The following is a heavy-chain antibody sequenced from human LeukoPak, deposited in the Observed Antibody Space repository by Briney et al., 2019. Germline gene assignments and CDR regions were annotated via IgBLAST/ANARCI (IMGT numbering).Heavy chain of an antibody. CDR1: GGAINYDY. D-gene: IGHD2-21*02. V-gene: IGHV4-59*08. J-gene: IGHJ4*02. CDR3: ATLRGASTAVFDS. CDR2: SHYSGAT. Sequence: SETLCLTCTVSGGAINYDYWSWIRQSPGKRLEWSGYSHYSGATNYSPSLNSRVTISVDTSKNQSSLKLSSVTAADTTLYYCATLRGASTAVFDSWGQGTLVTVSS.